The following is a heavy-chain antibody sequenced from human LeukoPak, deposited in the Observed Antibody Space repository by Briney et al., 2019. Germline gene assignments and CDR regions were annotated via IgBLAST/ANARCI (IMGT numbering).Heavy chain of an antibody. V-gene: IGHV1-18*01. CDR3: ARVFSYYGSGSYYTLPGDYYYMDV. CDR2: ISGYNGNA. D-gene: IGHD3-10*01. Sequence: AASVKVSCKASGYTFTSYGLSWVRQAPGQGLEWMGWISGYNGNANYAQKLQGRVTMTTDTSTSTAYMELRSLRSDDTAVYYCARVFSYYGSGSYYTLPGDYYYMDVWGKGTTVTISS. CDR1: GYTFTSYG. J-gene: IGHJ6*03.